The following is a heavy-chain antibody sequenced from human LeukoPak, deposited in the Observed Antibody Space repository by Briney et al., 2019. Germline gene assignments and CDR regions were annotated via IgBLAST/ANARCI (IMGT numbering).Heavy chain of an antibody. D-gene: IGHD5-24*01. J-gene: IGHJ3*02. V-gene: IGHV4-30-2*01. CDR3: ARKKMPFDI. Sequence: PSETLSLTCAVSGGSISSGGYSWSWIRQPPGKGLEWIGYIYHSGSTNYNPSLKSRVTISVDTSKNQFSLKLSSVTAADTAVYYCARKKMPFDIWGQGTMVTVSS. CDR1: GGSISSGGYS. CDR2: IYHSGST.